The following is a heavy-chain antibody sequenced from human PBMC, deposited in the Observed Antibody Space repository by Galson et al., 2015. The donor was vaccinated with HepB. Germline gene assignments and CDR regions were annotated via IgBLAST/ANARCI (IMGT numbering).Heavy chain of an antibody. CDR1: GYSFTSYW. Sequence: QSGAEVKKPGESLRISCKGSGYSFTSYWISWVRQMPGKGLEWMGRIDPSDSYTNYSPSFQGHVTISADKSISTAYLQWSSLKASDTAMYYCARHPFSYSSSSDTLDEGYWGQGTLVTVSS. CDR3: ARHPFSYSSSSDTLDEGY. CDR2: IDPSDSYT. D-gene: IGHD6-13*01. V-gene: IGHV5-10-1*01. J-gene: IGHJ4*02.